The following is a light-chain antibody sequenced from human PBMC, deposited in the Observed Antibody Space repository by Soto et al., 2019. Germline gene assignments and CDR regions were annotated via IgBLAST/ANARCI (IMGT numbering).Light chain of an antibody. J-gene: IGKJ2*01. CDR2: GAS. CDR3: QCYGSSPPHT. V-gene: IGKV3-20*01. Sequence: EIVLTQSPGTLSLSPGEGATLSCRASQSVSNNYLAWYQQNTGQAPRLLISGASSRAAGIPDRFSGSGSGTDFTLTISRLESEDFAVYYCQCYGSSPPHTFGQGTKLEIK. CDR1: QSVSNNY.